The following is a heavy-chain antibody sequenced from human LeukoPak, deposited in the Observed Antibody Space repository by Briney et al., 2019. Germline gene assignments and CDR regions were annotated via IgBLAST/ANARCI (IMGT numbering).Heavy chain of an antibody. CDR1: GVTFSSYK. D-gene: IGHD5-18*01. CDR2: LSSSSSYI. CDR3: AREVVDTIAFDI. V-gene: IGHV3-21*01. Sequence: GGGPRLSCGASGVTFSSYKMNWGRQAPGKGLEGGSSLSSSSSYIYYADSVKGRFTISRDNAKNSLYLQMNSLRAEDTAVYYCAREVVDTIAFDIWGQGTMVTVSS. J-gene: IGHJ3*02.